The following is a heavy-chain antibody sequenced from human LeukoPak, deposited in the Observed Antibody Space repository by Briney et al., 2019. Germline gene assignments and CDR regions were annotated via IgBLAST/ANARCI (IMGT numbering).Heavy chain of an antibody. CDR2: ISSSGSTI. Sequence: GGSLGLSCAASGFTFSSYEMNWVRQAPGKGLEWVSYISSSGSTIYYADSVKGRFTISRDNAKNSLYLQMNSLRAEDTAVYYCARDDSSSWPGYFDYWGQGTLVTVSS. V-gene: IGHV3-48*03. CDR3: ARDDSSSWPGYFDY. CDR1: GFTFSSYE. J-gene: IGHJ4*02. D-gene: IGHD6-13*01.